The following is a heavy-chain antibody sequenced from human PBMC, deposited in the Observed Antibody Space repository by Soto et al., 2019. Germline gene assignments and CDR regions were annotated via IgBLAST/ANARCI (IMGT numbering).Heavy chain of an antibody. D-gene: IGHD3-22*01. J-gene: IGHJ4*02. Sequence: QVQLVQSGAEVKKPGASVKVSCKASGYTFTGYYMHWVRQAPGQGLEWMGWINPSGGSTSYAQKFQGRVTMTRDTSTSTVYMELSSLRSEDTAVYYCARAGAGYYYDSSGYYFDYWGQGTLVTVSS. V-gene: IGHV1-46*01. CDR3: ARAGAGYYYDSSGYYFDY. CDR1: GYTFTGYY. CDR2: INPSGGST.